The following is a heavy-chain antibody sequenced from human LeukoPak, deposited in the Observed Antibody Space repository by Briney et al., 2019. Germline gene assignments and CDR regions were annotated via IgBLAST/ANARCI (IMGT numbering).Heavy chain of an antibody. Sequence: GASVKVSCKASGYTFTGYYMHWVRQAPGQGLEWMGWINPNSGGTNYAQKFQGRVTMTRDTSISTAYMELSRLRSDDTAVYYCAREELLARNDAFDIWGQGTMVTVSS. V-gene: IGHV1-2*02. J-gene: IGHJ3*02. CDR3: AREELLARNDAFDI. CDR2: INPNSGGT. D-gene: IGHD1-26*01. CDR1: GYTFTGYY.